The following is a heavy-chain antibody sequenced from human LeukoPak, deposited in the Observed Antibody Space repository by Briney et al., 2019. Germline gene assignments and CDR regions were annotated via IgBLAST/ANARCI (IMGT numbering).Heavy chain of an antibody. J-gene: IGHJ4*02. Sequence: SETLSLTCTVSGGSISSYYWSWLRQPPGKGLEWIGYIYYSGSTNYNPSLKSRVTISVDTSKNQFSLKLSSVTAADTAVYYCARGLGGYCSSTSCYELDYWGQGTLVTVSS. V-gene: IGHV4-59*01. CDR1: GGSISSYY. CDR3: ARGLGGYCSSTSCYELDY. D-gene: IGHD2-2*03. CDR2: IYYSGST.